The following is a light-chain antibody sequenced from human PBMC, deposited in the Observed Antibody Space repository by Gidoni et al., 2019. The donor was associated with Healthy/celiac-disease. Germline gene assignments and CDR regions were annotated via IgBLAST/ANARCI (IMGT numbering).Light chain of an antibody. CDR2: DAS. CDR1: QSVSSY. Sequence: EIVLPQSPATLSSSPGERATLSCRASQSVSSYLAWYHQKPGQAPRLLIYDASNRATGIPARFSGSGSGTDFTLTISSLEPEDFAVYYCQQRSNWPRTFGQGTKVEIK. CDR3: QQRSNWPRT. V-gene: IGKV3-11*01. J-gene: IGKJ1*01.